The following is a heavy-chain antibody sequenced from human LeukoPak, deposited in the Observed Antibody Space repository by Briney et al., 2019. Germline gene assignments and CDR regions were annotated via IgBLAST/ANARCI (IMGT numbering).Heavy chain of an antibody. CDR1: GDSIGSSYW. CDR2: INHSGST. CDR3: ARGGDYADY. V-gene: IGHV4-4*02. Sequence: SETLSLTCAVYGDSIGSSYWWTWVRQPPGKGLEWIGEINHSGSTNYNPSLKSRVTISVDTSKNQFSLKLSSVTAADTAVYYCARGGDYADYWGQGTLVTVSS. J-gene: IGHJ4*02.